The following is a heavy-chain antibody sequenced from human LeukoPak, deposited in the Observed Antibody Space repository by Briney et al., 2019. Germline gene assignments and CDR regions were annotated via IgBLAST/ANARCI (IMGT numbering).Heavy chain of an antibody. CDR3: ASGARFYCSSTSCPNWFDP. D-gene: IGHD2-2*01. V-gene: IGHV1-2*02. CDR1: GYTFTGYY. Sequence: ASVKVSCKASGYTFTGYYMHWVRQAPGQGLEWMGWINPNSGGTNYAQKFQGRVTMTRDTSISTAYMELSRLRSDDTAVYYCASGARFYCSSTSCPNWFDPWGQGTLVTVSS. CDR2: INPNSGGT. J-gene: IGHJ5*02.